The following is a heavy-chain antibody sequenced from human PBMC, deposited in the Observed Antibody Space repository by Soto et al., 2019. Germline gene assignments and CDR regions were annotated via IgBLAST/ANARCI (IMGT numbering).Heavy chain of an antibody. Sequence: GESLKISCKGSGYSFTSYWIGWVRQMPGKGLEWMGIIYPGDSDTRYSPSFQGQVTISADKSISTAYLQWSSLKASDTAMYYCARVQVFGVITPLDYFGMDVWGQGTTVTVSS. CDR2: IYPGDSDT. V-gene: IGHV5-51*01. D-gene: IGHD3-3*01. J-gene: IGHJ6*02. CDR3: ARVQVFGVITPLDYFGMDV. CDR1: GYSFTSYW.